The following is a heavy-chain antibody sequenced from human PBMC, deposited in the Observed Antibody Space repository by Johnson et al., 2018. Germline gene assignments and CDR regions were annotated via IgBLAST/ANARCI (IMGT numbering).Heavy chain of an antibody. CDR2: ISYDGSNK. D-gene: IGHD2-2*01. CDR3: AVFRYCSSSSCYYYGINV. CDR1: GFTFSSYG. J-gene: IGHJ6*02. Sequence: QVQLVESGGGVVQPVRSLRLSCAASGFTFSSYGMHWVRQAPGKGLEWVAVISYDGSNKYYADSVKGRFTISRDNSKNTLYLQMNSLRAEDTAVYYCAVFRYCSSSSCYYYGINVWGQGTTVTVSS. V-gene: IGHV3-30*03.